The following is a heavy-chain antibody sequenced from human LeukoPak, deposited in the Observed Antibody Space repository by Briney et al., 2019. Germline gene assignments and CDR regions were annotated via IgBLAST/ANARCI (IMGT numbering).Heavy chain of an antibody. CDR2: IDAGNGRT. CDR1: GYDFTKYA. Sequence: PEASVKVSCKASGYDFTKYAVQWVRQAPGQRLEWMGWIDAGNGRTKYSQDFQGRVTITRDTSASIAYMELSSLRSDDTAVYYCARGFYCSVGNCYFDYWGQGPLVTVSS. D-gene: IGHD2-15*01. V-gene: IGHV1-3*01. J-gene: IGHJ4*02. CDR3: ARGFYCSVGNCYFDY.